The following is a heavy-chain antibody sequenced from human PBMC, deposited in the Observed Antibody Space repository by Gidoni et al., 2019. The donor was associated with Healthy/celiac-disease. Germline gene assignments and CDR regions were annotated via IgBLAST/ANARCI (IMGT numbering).Heavy chain of an antibody. CDR3: ARGHYYDSSGRRYYYYYGMDV. J-gene: IGHJ6*02. D-gene: IGHD3-22*01. Sequence: QVQLQQWGAGLLKPSETLSLTCAVYGGSFSGYYCSWIRQPPGKGLEWMGEINHSGSTNYNPSLKSRVTISVDTSKNQFSLKLSSVTAADTAVYYCARGHYYDSSGRRYYYYYGMDVWGQGTTVTVSS. CDR2: INHSGST. V-gene: IGHV4-34*01. CDR1: GGSFSGYY.